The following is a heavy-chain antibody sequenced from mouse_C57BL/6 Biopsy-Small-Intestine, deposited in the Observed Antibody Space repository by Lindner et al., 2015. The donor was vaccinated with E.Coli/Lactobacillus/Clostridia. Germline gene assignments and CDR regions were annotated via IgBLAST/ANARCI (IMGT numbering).Heavy chain of an antibody. CDR2: INPNYGTS. Sequence: VQLQESGPELVKPGASVKISCKASGYSFTDHNINWVKQSNGKSLEWIGVINPNYGTSSYNQKFKGKATLTVDQSSSTAYMQLNSLTSEDSGVYYCARYYYGSSSYYFDYWGQGTTLTVSS. CDR3: ARYYYGSSSYYFDY. D-gene: IGHD1-1*01. V-gene: IGHV1-39*01. CDR1: GYSFTDHN. J-gene: IGHJ2*01.